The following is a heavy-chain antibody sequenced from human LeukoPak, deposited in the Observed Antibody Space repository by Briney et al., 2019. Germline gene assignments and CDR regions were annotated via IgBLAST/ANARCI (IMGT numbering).Heavy chain of an antibody. Sequence: GGSLRLSCAASGFTFSSYSMNWVRQAPGKGLEWVSYISSSSSTIYYADSVKGRFTISRDNAKNSLYLQMNSLRDEDTAVYYCARDSIEYPMATRRYYYYGMDVWGQGTTVTVSS. V-gene: IGHV3-48*02. CDR3: ARDSIEYPMATRRYYYYGMDV. D-gene: IGHD5-12*01. CDR1: GFTFSSYS. CDR2: ISSSSSTI. J-gene: IGHJ6*02.